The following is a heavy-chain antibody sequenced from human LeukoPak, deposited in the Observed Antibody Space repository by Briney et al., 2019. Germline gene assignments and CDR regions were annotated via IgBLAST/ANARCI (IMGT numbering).Heavy chain of an antibody. CDR1: GGSISSSTYY. V-gene: IGHV4-61*05. CDR2: IYYSGST. Sequence: SETLSPTCTVSGGSISSSTYYWGWIRQSPGKGLEWIGYIYYSGSTNYNPSLKSRVTISVKTSKNQFSLKLSSVTAADTAVYYCARVTGYMIEDYFDYWGQGTLVTVSS. CDR3: ARVTGYMIEDYFDY. D-gene: IGHD3-22*01. J-gene: IGHJ4*02.